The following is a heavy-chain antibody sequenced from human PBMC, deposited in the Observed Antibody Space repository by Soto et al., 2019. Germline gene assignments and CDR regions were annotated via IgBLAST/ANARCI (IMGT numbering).Heavy chain of an antibody. V-gene: IGHV1-69*13. CDR2: IIPIFGTA. J-gene: IGHJ5*02. D-gene: IGHD4-17*01. CDR1: GGTFSSYA. CDR3: ARDIDYGGTNWFDP. Sequence: SVKVSCKASGGTFSSYAISWVRQAPGQGLEWMGGIIPIFGTANYAQKFQGRVTITADESTSTAYMELSSLRSEDTAVYYCARDIDYGGTNWFDPWGQGTLVTVSS.